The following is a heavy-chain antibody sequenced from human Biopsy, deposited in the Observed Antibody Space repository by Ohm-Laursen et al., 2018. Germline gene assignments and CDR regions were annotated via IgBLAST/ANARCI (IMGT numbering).Heavy chain of an antibody. D-gene: IGHD3-22*01. CDR3: TRGGYYYDSLAYYYWFDP. CDR2: INAKTGDT. Sequence: VASVKVSCTPSGYTFTGYPVHSVRQAPGQGLEWMGWINAKTGDTNYAQKFQGRVTMTRDTSISTAYVDLSSLRSDDTAVYYCTRGGYYYDSLAYYYWFDPWGQGTLVTVSS. CDR1: GYTFTGYP. J-gene: IGHJ5*02. V-gene: IGHV1-2*02.